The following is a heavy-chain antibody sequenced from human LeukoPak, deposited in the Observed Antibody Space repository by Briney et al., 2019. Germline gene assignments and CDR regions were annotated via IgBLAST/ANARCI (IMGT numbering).Heavy chain of an antibody. J-gene: IGHJ3*02. CDR1: GFTFSSYA. CDR3: AKFVTAYSTVDAFDS. Sequence: GGSLRLSCAASGFTFSSYAMSWVRQAPGKGLEWVSAISGSGGSTYYADSVKGRFTISRDNSKNTLYLQMNSLRAEDTAVYYCAKFVTAYSTVDAFDSWGQMTMVSVSS. D-gene: IGHD2-21*02. V-gene: IGHV3-23*01. CDR2: ISGSGGST.